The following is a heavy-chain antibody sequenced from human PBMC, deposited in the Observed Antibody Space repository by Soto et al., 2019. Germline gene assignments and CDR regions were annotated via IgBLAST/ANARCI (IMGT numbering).Heavy chain of an antibody. J-gene: IGHJ3*02. D-gene: IGHD3-10*01. CDR2: IWYDGSNK. Sequence: VAVIWYDGSNKYYADSVKGRFTISRDNSKNTLYLQMNSLRAEDTAVYYCARGQSYGSYAFDIWGQGTMVTVSS. CDR3: ARGQSYGSYAFDI. V-gene: IGHV3-33*01.